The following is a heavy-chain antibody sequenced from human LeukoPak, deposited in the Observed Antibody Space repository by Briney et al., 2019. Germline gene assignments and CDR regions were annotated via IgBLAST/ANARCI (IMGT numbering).Heavy chain of an antibody. CDR1: GGSFSGYY. CDR2: INHSGST. J-gene: IGHJ5*02. Sequence: PSETLSLTCAVYGGSFSGYYWSWIRQPPGKGLEWIGEINHSGSTNYNPSLKSRVTISVDTSKNQFSLKLSSVTAADTAVYYCARDLEIAYGDYRGPVYWFDPWGQGTLVTVSS. D-gene: IGHD4-17*01. V-gene: IGHV4-34*01. CDR3: ARDLEIAYGDYRGPVYWFDP.